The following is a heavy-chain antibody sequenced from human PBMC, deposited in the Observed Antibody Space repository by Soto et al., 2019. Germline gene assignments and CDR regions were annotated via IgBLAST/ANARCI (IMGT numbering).Heavy chain of an antibody. CDR3: VKDRVPGAYGHYYGMDV. V-gene: IGHV3-30*18. D-gene: IGHD5-12*01. CDR1: GITLNNSG. J-gene: IGHJ6*02. CDR2: ISHDGSEQ. Sequence: QVQLVESGGGVVQPGRSLRLSCRVSGITLNNSGIHWVRQAPGKGLEWMAVISHDGSEQYYADSMKGRLNISRDNSKNTVNLQMNSLRGEDTAIYYCVKDRVPGAYGHYYGMDVWCQGTTVTVSS.